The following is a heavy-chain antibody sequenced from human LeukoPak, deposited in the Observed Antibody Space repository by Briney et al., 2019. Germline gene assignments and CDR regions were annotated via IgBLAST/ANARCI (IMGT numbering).Heavy chain of an antibody. Sequence: SETLSLTCTVSGGSISSGSYYWSWIRQPAGKGLEWIGRIYTSGSTNYNPSLKSRVSISVDTSKNQFSLKLNSVTAAVTAVYYCARVTSGGYLDSWGQGTLVTVSS. J-gene: IGHJ4*02. CDR1: GGSISSGSYY. D-gene: IGHD3-22*01. V-gene: IGHV4-61*02. CDR3: ARVTSGGYLDS. CDR2: IYTSGST.